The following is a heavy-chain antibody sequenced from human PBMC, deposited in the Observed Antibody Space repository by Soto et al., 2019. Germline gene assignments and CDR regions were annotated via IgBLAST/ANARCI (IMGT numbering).Heavy chain of an antibody. CDR1: GFTFSSYE. CDR3: ARDGRAARPNYYFDY. D-gene: IGHD6-6*01. Sequence: GGSLRLSCAASGFTFSSYEMNWVRQAPGKGLEWVSYISRSGSTIYYADSVKGRFTISRDNAKNPLYLQMNSLRAEDTAIYYCARDGRAARPNYYFDYWGQGTLVTVYS. V-gene: IGHV3-48*03. CDR2: ISRSGSTI. J-gene: IGHJ4*02.